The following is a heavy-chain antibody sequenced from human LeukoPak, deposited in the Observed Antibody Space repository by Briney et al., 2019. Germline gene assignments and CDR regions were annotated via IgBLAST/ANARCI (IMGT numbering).Heavy chain of an antibody. J-gene: IGHJ4*01. CDR1: GGSFSGYY. CDR3: AGGQDTSNDD. CDR2: INHSGST. V-gene: IGHV4-34*01. Sequence: SETLSLTCAVSGGSFSGYYCSWIRQPPGKGLEWIGEINHSGSTNYNPSLKSGVTISLDTSKNQFSLKLSSVTAPDTAAYFSAGGQDTSNDDWGQGTLVTVSS. D-gene: IGHD5-18*01.